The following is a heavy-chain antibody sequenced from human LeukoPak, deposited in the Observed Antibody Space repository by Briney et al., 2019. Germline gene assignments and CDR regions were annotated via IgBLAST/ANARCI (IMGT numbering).Heavy chain of an antibody. D-gene: IGHD2-2*01. J-gene: IGHJ4*02. CDR2: IYYSGST. CDR1: GGSISSSSYY. CDR3: ARGDCSSTSCYSVYYFDY. Sequence: PSETLSLTCTVSGGSISSSSYYWGWIRQPPGKGLEWIGSIYYSGSTYYNPSLKSRVTISVDTSKNQFSLKLSSVTAADTAVYYCARGDCSSTSCYSVYYFDYWGQGTLVTVSS. V-gene: IGHV4-39*07.